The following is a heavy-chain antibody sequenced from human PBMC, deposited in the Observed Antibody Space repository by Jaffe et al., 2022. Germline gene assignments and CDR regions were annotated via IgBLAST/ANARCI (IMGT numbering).Heavy chain of an antibody. CDR1: GFTFSSYE. Sequence: EVQLVESGGGLVQPGGSLRLSCAASGFTFSSYEMNWVRQAPGKGLEWVSYISSSGSTIYYADSVKGRFTISRDNAKNSLYLQMNSLRAEDTAVYYCARFGSSGWPPSFFREAPFQHWGQGTLVTVSS. V-gene: IGHV3-48*03. J-gene: IGHJ1*01. D-gene: IGHD6-19*01. CDR2: ISSSGSTI. CDR3: ARFGSSGWPPSFFREAPFQH.